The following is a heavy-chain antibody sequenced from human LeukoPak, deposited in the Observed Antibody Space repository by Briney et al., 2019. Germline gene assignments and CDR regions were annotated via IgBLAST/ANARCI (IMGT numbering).Heavy chain of an antibody. CDR1: GFTVSSNY. CDR3: ARWGANMGNDY. D-gene: IGHD3-16*01. Sequence: PGGSLRLSCAASGFTVSSNYMSWVRQAPGKGLEWVSVIYSGGSTDYADSVKGRFTISRDNSKNTLYPQMNSLRAEDTAVYYCARWGANMGNDYWGQGTLVTVSS. CDR2: IYSGGST. J-gene: IGHJ4*02. V-gene: IGHV3-53*01.